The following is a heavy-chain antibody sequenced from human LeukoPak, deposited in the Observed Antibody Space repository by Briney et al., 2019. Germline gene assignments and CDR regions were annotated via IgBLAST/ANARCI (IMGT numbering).Heavy chain of an antibody. CDR3: AKQVRYSSSWYYFDY. V-gene: IGHV3-23*01. J-gene: IGHJ4*02. CDR1: RFTFSTYG. Sequence: GGSLRLSCAASRFTFSTYGMSWVRQAPGKGLEWVSAISGSGGSTYYADSVKGRFTISRDNSKNTLYLQMNSLRAEDTAVYYCAKQVRYSSSWYYFDYWGQGTLVTVSS. D-gene: IGHD6-13*01. CDR2: ISGSGGST.